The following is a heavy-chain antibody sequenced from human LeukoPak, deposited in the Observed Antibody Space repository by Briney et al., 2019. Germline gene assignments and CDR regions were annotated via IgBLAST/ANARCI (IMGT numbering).Heavy chain of an antibody. CDR2: INPNSGGT. CDR3: ARGGAAAGYYYMDV. V-gene: IGHV1-2*02. J-gene: IGHJ6*03. Sequence: GASVKVSCKASGYTFTGYYMHWVRQAPGQGLEWMGWINPNSGGTNYAQKFQGRVTMTRDASISTAYMELSRLRSDDTAVYYCARGGAAAGYYYMDVWGKGTTVTVSS. D-gene: IGHD6-13*01. CDR1: GYTFTGYY.